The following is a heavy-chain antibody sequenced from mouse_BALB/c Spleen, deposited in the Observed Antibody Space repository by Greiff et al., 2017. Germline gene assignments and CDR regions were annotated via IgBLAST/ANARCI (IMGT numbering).Heavy chain of an antibody. V-gene: IGHV14-4*02. CDR1: GFNIKDYY. Sequence: VQLQQSGAELVRSGASVKLSCTASGFNIKDYYMHWVKQRPEQGLEWIGWIDPENGDTEYAPKFQGKATMTADTSSNTAYLQLSSLTSEDTAVYYCHAFITTATGYFDYWGQGTTLTVSS. CDR2: IDPENGDT. J-gene: IGHJ2*01. D-gene: IGHD1-2*01. CDR3: HAFITTATGYFDY.